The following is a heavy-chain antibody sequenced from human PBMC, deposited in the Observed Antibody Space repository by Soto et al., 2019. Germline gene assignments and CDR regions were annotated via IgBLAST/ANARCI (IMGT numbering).Heavy chain of an antibody. J-gene: IGHJ4*02. Sequence: QVQLVQSGAEVKKPGSSVKVSCTPSGGTFSNYAISWVRQAPGQGLEWMGGIIPIFGTADYAQKFQGRVAITADESTSTAYMELSSLRSEDTAVYYCARGKSGYTYEYLDYWGQGTLVTVSS. CDR3: ARGKSGYTYEYLDY. CDR1: GGTFSNYA. V-gene: IGHV1-69*01. D-gene: IGHD5-12*01. CDR2: IIPIFGTA.